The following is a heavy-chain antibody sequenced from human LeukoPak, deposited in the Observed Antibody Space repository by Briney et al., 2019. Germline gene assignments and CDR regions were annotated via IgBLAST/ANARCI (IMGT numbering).Heavy chain of an antibody. D-gene: IGHD4-17*01. V-gene: IGHV4-30-4*01. CDR3: ARAPLTTATSDYFDL. J-gene: IGHJ4*02. CDR2: IHYSGIT. CDR1: GGSISTNDYF. Sequence: SETLSLTCTVSGGSISTNDYFWSWIRQSPEKGLEWIGYIHYSGITKSNPSLESRLALSVDTSKNQLSLRLTSVTAADTAVYYCARAPLTTATSDYFDLWGLGTLVTVSS.